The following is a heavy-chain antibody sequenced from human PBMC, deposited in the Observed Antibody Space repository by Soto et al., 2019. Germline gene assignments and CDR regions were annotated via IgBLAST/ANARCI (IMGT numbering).Heavy chain of an antibody. J-gene: IGHJ6*02. CDR2: IYHSGST. V-gene: IGHV4-4*02. Sequence: PSETLSLTCAVSGGSISSSNWWSWVRQPPGKGLEWIGEIYHSGSTNYNPSLKSRVTISVDKSKNQFSLKLSSVTAADTAVYYCARDLPPQDFCSCGSCSPTGIPLWRQATTVT. CDR1: GGSISSSNW. CDR3: ARDLPPQDFCSCGSCSPTGIPL. D-gene: IGHD2-15*01.